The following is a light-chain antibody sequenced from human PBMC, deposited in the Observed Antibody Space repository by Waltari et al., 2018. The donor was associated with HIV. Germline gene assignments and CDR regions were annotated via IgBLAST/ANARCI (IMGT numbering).Light chain of an antibody. Sequence: QSALTQPPSASGSPGHSVTISCNGTSSDVGGNNYVSWYQQYPGKAPRLMIYEVYKRPSGVPHRFSGSKSGNTASLTVSGLQAEDEANYYCSSYAGINTYVLFGGGTKLTVL. CDR3: SSYAGINTYVL. CDR1: SSDVGGNNY. CDR2: EVY. V-gene: IGLV2-8*01. J-gene: IGLJ2*01.